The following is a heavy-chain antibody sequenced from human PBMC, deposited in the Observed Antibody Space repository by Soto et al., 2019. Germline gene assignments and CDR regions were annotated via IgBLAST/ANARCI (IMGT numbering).Heavy chain of an antibody. J-gene: IGHJ6*02. D-gene: IGHD4-17*01. V-gene: IGHV4-30-2*01. CDR2: TYHSGST. Sequence: QLQLQESGSGLVKPSQTLSLACAVSGGSISSGGYSWSWIRQPPGKGLEWMGYTYHSGSTYYNPSLKSRVTISVDRSKNQFSLKRSSVTAADTAVYYCARAHYGDYGYGMDVWGQGTTVTVSS. CDR3: ARAHYGDYGYGMDV. CDR1: GGSISSGGYS.